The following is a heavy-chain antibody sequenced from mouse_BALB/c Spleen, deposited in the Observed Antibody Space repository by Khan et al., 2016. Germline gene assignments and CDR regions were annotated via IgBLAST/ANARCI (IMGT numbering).Heavy chain of an antibody. CDR3: ATSPYDYDVGFAY. V-gene: IGHV14-3*02. CDR2: IDPANGNT. Sequence: VRLQQSGAELVKPGASVKLSCTASGFNIKDTYMHWVKQRPEQGLEWIGRIDPANGNTKYDPKLQGKATITADTSSNTAYLQLSSLTSEETAVYYCATSPYDYDVGFAYWGQGTLVTVSA. CDR1: GFNIKDTY. D-gene: IGHD2-4*01. J-gene: IGHJ3*01.